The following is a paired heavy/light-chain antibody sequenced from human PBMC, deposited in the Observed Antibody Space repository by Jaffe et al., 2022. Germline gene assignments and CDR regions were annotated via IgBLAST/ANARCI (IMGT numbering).Heavy chain of an antibody. V-gene: IGHV3-23*01. CDR2: ISGSGGST. CDR3: AKDLSAQYYDFWSGYYTTRYFDY. CDR1: GFTFSSYA. J-gene: IGHJ4*02. Sequence: EVQLLESGGGLVQPGGSLRLSCAASGFTFSSYAMSWVRQAPGKGLEWVSAISGSGGSTYYADSVKGRFTISRDNSKNTLYLQMNSLRAEDTAVYYCAKDLSAQYYDFWSGYYTTRYFDYWGQGTLVTVSS. D-gene: IGHD3-3*01.
Light chain of an antibody. J-gene: IGLJ2*01. CDR3: QSYDSSLSEVV. CDR1: SSNIGAGYD. V-gene: IGLV1-40*01. CDR2: GNS. Sequence: QSVLTQPPSVSGAPGQRVTISCTGSSSNIGAGYDVHWYQQLPGTAPKLLIYGNSNRPSGVPDRFSGSKSGTSASLAITGLQAEDEADYYCQSYDSSLSEVVFGGGTKLTVL.